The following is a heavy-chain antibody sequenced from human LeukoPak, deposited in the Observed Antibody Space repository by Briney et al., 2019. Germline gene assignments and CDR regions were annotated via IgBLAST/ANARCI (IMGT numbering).Heavy chain of an antibody. J-gene: IGHJ4*02. Sequence: QPGRSLRLSCAASGFTFSSYAMHWVRQAPGKGLEWVAVIWYDGSNKYYADSVKGRFTISRDNSKNTLYLQMNSLRAEDTAVYYCAREACGGDCYSLDYWGLGTLVTVSS. CDR2: IWYDGSNK. CDR1: GFTFSSYA. V-gene: IGHV3-33*08. D-gene: IGHD2-21*02. CDR3: AREACGGDCYSLDY.